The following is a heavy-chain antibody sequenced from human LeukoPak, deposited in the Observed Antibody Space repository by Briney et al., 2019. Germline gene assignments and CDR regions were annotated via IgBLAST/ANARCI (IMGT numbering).Heavy chain of an antibody. Sequence: AAVKVSCKTSGYTFTTYYMHWVRQAPGQGLEWMGIINPSGGTSNYAQKFQGRVTMTRDTSTTTLYMELSSLRSEDTAVYYCARGRPGSGWSFDYWGQGTLVTAST. J-gene: IGHJ4*02. CDR2: INPSGGTS. CDR3: ARGRPGSGWSFDY. CDR1: GYTFTTYY. D-gene: IGHD6-19*01. V-gene: IGHV1-46*01.